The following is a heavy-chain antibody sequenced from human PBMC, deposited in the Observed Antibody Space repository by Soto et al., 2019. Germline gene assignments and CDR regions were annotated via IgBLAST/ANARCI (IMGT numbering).Heavy chain of an antibody. D-gene: IGHD3-22*01. CDR2: IIPIFGTA. V-gene: IGHV1-69*13. CDR3: ARVLWDSSGYYDY. Sequence: SVKVSCKASGYTFTSYAISWVRQAPGQGLEWMGGIIPIFGTANYAQKFQGRVTITADESTSTAYMELSSLRSEDTAVYYCARVLWDSSGYYDYWGQGTLVTVSS. J-gene: IGHJ4*02. CDR1: GYTFTSYA.